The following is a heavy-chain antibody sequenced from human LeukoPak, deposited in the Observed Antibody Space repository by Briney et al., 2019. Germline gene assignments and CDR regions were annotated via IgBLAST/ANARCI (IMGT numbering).Heavy chain of an antibody. CDR3: ASRVLDYYDILTGPSAFDI. D-gene: IGHD3-9*01. V-gene: IGHV3-7*03. Sequence: GGSLRLSCAASGFTFSSYWMSWVRQAPGKGLEWVANIKQDGSEKYYVDSVEGRFTISRDNAKNSLYLQMNSLRAEDTAVYYCASRVLDYYDILTGPSAFDIWGQGTMVTVSS. CDR1: GFTFSSYW. CDR2: IKQDGSEK. J-gene: IGHJ3*02.